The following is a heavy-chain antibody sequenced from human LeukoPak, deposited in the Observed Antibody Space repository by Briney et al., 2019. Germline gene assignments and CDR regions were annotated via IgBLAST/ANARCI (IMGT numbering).Heavy chain of an antibody. CDR2: ISYDGSNK. CDR1: GFTFSSYA. CDR3: ARAVDILTQGLSLFDY. Sequence: PGRSLRLSCAASGFTFSSYAMHWVRQAPGKGLEWVAVISYDGSNKYYADSVKGRFTISRDNSKNTLYLQMNSLRAEDTAVYYCARAVDILTQGLSLFDYWGRGTLVTVSS. D-gene: IGHD3-9*01. J-gene: IGHJ4*02. V-gene: IGHV3-30-3*01.